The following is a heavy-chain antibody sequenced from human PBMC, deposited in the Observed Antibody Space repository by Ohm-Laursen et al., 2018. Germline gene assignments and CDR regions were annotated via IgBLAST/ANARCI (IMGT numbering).Heavy chain of an antibody. CDR3: AREHLRSYYYGMDV. CDR2: INTSGNT. V-gene: IGHV4-4*07. Sequence: SDTLSLTCPVYGGSFSGYYWSWIRQPPGKGLEWIGRINTSGNTNYNPSLKSRVTMSVDTTKTQFSLKLTSVTAADTAVYYCAREHLRSYYYGMDVWGQGTTVTVSS. CDR1: GGSFSGYY. J-gene: IGHJ6*02. D-gene: IGHD4-17*01.